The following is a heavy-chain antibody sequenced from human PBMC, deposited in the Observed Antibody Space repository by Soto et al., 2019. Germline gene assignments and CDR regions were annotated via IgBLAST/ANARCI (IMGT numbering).Heavy chain of an antibody. CDR3: ARDTWELRGTLDD. Sequence: QVQLVESGGGVVQPGRSLRLSCAASGFTFSSYAMHWVRQAPGKGLEWVAVISYDGSNKYYADSVKGRITISRDNSKNTLYLQMNSLRAEDTAVYYCARDTWELRGTLDDWGQGTLVTVSS. CDR1: GFTFSSYA. J-gene: IGHJ4*02. V-gene: IGHV3-30-3*01. CDR2: ISYDGSNK. D-gene: IGHD1-26*01.